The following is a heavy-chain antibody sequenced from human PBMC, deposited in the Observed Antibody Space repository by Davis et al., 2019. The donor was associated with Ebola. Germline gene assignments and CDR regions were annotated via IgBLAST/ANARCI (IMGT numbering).Heavy chain of an antibody. CDR2: VYRGGDT. Sequence: MPSETLSLTCAVYGGSFSEYSWTWIRQPPGKGLEWVGEVYRGGDTTYNPSIKSRVTESVDVSKNQFSLKLSSVTAADTAVYYCTRRPLRRGYYSAFDYWSQGSLVTVSS. CDR1: GGSFSEYS. D-gene: IGHD3-3*01. V-gene: IGHV4-34*01. CDR3: TRRPLRRGYYSAFDY. J-gene: IGHJ4*02.